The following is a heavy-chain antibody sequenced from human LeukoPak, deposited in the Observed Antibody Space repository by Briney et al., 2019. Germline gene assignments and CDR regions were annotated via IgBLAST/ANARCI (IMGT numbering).Heavy chain of an antibody. V-gene: IGHV3-23*01. CDR1: GFTFSSYG. D-gene: IGHD6-19*01. CDR3: AKGSRGWYSGYYYMDV. CDR2: ISGSGGST. J-gene: IGHJ6*03. Sequence: GGSLRLSCAASGFTFSSYGMSWVRQAPGKGLEWVSAISGSGGSTYYADSVKGRFTISRDNSKNTLYLQMNSLRAEDTAVYYCAKGSRGWYSGYYYMDVWGKGTTVTISS.